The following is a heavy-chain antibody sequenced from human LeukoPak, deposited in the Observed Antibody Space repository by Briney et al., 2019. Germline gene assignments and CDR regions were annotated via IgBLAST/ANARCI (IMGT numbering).Heavy chain of an antibody. CDR2: ILTGNGNT. CDR1: GYTFTSYA. CDR3: ARAACTWSCFDY. D-gene: IGHD2-2*01. V-gene: IGHV1-3*04. Sequence: ASVKVSCKASGYTFTSYAIQWVRQAPGQRLEWTGWILTGNGNTRYSQKFQDRVTITRDTSANTVYMELSSLRSEDTAVYYCARAACTWSCFDYWGQGILVTVSS. J-gene: IGHJ4*02.